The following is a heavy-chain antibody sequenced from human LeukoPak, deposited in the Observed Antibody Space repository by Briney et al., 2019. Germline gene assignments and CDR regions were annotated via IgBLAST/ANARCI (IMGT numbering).Heavy chain of an antibody. CDR1: GYTFTGYF. CDR2: INANSGAT. D-gene: IGHD5-18*01. CDR3: ARGPKVSIQLSHGNGFEY. J-gene: IGHJ4*02. V-gene: IGHV1-2*02. Sequence: ASAKVSCKASGYTFTGYFMHWVRQAPGQGLEWMGWINANSGATNYAQNFQGRVTMTRDTSLSTAYMEVTRLRSDDTAVYYCARGPKVSIQLSHGNGFEYWCQGTLVTVSS.